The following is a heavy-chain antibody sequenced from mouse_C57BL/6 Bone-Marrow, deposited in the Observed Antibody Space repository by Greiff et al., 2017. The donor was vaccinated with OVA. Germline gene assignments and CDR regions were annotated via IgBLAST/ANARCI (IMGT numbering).Heavy chain of an antibody. CDR2: ISGGGGNT. J-gene: IGHJ2*01. CDR1: GFTFSSYT. D-gene: IGHD2-12*01. Sequence: EVKLMESGGGLVKPGGSLKLSCAASGFTFSSYTMSWVRQTPEKRLEWVATISGGGGNTYYPDSVKGRFTISRDNAKNTLYLQMSSLRSEDTALYYCARLTTSYFDYWGQGTTLTVSS. V-gene: IGHV5-9*01. CDR3: ARLTTSYFDY.